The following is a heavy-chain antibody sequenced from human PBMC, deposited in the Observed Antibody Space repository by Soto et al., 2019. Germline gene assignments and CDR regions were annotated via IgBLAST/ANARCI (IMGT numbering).Heavy chain of an antibody. Sequence: ASVKVSCKASGGTFSSYAISWVLQAPGQGLEWMGGIIPIFGTANYAQKFQGRVTITADKSTSTAYMELSSLRSEDTAVYYCARGRITMIVVALDAFDIWGQGTMVTVSS. J-gene: IGHJ3*02. V-gene: IGHV1-69*06. CDR2: IIPIFGTA. CDR3: ARGRITMIVVALDAFDI. D-gene: IGHD3-22*01. CDR1: GGTFSSYA.